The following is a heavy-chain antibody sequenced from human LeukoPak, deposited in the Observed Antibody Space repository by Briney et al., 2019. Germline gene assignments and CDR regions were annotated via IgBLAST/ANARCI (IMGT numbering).Heavy chain of an antibody. Sequence: ASVKVSCKASGYTFTSYDINWVRQATGQGLEWMGWMNPNSGNTGYAQKFQGRVTMTRNTSISTAYMELSSLRSEDTAVYYCARAKSKNMVRGLIMRKESRYYFDYWGQGTLVTVSS. J-gene: IGHJ4*02. CDR2: MNPNSGNT. CDR3: ARAKSKNMVRGLIMRKESRYYFDY. CDR1: GYTFTSYD. V-gene: IGHV1-8*01. D-gene: IGHD3-10*01.